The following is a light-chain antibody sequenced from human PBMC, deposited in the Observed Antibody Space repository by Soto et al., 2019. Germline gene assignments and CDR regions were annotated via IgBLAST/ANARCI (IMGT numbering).Light chain of an antibody. CDR2: KAS. J-gene: IGKJ1*01. V-gene: IGKV1-5*03. Sequence: DIQITQSPSTLARWFFDTVTITCRASQTISSWLAWYQQKPGKAPKLLIYKASTLKSGVPSRFSGSGSGTEFTLIISSLQPDDFATYYCQHYHSYSEAFGQGTKVDIK. CDR1: QTISSW. CDR3: QHYHSYSEA.